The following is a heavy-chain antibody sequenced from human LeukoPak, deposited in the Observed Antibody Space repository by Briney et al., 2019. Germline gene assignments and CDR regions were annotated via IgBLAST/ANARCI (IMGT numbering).Heavy chain of an antibody. V-gene: IGHV3-13*01. Sequence: GGSLRLSCAASGFTFSSYDMHWVRQATGKGLEWFSAIGTAGDTYYPGSVKGRFTISRENAKNSLYLQMNSLRAGDTAVYYCARDHYYGSGSPSYGMDVWGQGITVTVSS. CDR3: ARDHYYGSGSPSYGMDV. D-gene: IGHD3-10*01. CDR2: IGTAGDT. J-gene: IGHJ6*02. CDR1: GFTFSSYD.